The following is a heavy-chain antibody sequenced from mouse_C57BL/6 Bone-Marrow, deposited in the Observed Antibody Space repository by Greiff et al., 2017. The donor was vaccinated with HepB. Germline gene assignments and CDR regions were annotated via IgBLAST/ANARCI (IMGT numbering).Heavy chain of an antibody. Sequence: QVQLQQSGAELVKPGASVKMSCKASGYTFTSYWITWVKQRPGQGLEWIGDIYPGSGRTNYNEKIKSMATLTVDTSTSTAYMPLSSLTYEDSAVYCCARALYDALDYWGQGTSVTVSS. V-gene: IGHV1-55*01. CDR2: IYPGSGRT. D-gene: IGHD2-12*01. CDR3: ARALYDALDY. CDR1: GYTFTSYW. J-gene: IGHJ4*01.